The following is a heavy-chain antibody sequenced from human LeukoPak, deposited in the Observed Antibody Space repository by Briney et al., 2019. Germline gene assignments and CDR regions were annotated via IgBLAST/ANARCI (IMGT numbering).Heavy chain of an antibody. J-gene: IGHJ4*02. CDR2: IHDSGST. D-gene: IGHD2-15*01. V-gene: IGHV4-59*01. CDR1: GGSISSYY. Sequence: SETLSLTCTVSGGSISSYYWSWIRQPPGKGLEWIGYIHDSGSTNYNPSLKSRVTISVDTSKNRFSLKLSSVTAADTAVYYCARDRREQYCSGGSCYSALGFFDYWGEGTLVSVST. CDR3: ARDRREQYCSGGSCYSALGFFDY.